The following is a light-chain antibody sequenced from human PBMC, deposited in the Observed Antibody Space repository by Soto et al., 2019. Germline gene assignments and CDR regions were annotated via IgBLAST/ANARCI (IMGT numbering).Light chain of an antibody. CDR2: EVS. J-gene: IGLJ2*01. Sequence: QSVLTQPASVSGSPGQSITISCTGTSSDVGGYKYVSWYQQHPGKAPKLMIYEVSHRPSGVSNRFSGSKSGNTAFLTISGLQAEDEADYYCSSYTRSSKVVFGGGTKLTVL. CDR3: SSYTRSSKVV. V-gene: IGLV2-14*01. CDR1: SSDVGGYKY.